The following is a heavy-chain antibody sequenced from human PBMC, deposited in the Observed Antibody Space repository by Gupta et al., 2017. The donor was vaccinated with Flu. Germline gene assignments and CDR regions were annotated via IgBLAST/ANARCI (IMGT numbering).Heavy chain of an antibody. CDR2: IHHSGST. J-gene: IGHJ4*02. D-gene: IGHD3-22*01. V-gene: IGHV4-4*02. CDR1: GGSITDTNW. CDR3: ARETRGWDSSGHYRTFDC. Sequence: QVQLQESGPGLVKPSATLSLTCAVSGGSITDTNWWSWVRQSPGKGLEWIGEIHHSGSTNYNPSLKSRGTVSVDKSKNEFSLKLTSVTAADTAVYYCARETRGWDSSGHYRTFDCWGQGTLVTVSS.